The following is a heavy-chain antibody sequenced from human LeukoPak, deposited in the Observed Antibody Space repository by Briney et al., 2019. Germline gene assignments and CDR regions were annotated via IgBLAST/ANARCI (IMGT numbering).Heavy chain of an antibody. CDR2: IYPGDSDT. Sequence: GESLKISCKGSGYSFTNYWIGWVRPMPGKGLEWMGIIYPGDSDTRYSPSFQGQVTISADKSISTAYLQWSSLKASDTAMYYCARHRYYYGSGSYSPGAFDIWGQGTMVTVSS. CDR3: ARHRYYYGSGSYSPGAFDI. CDR1: GYSFTNYW. D-gene: IGHD3-10*01. V-gene: IGHV5-51*01. J-gene: IGHJ3*02.